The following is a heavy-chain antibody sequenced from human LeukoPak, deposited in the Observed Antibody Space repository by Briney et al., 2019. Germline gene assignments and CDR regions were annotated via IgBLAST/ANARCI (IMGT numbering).Heavy chain of an antibody. D-gene: IGHD6-19*01. CDR1: GFTFSSYS. J-gene: IGHJ4*02. CDR3: ARAGIAVAGAIDY. CDR2: ISSSSSTT. V-gene: IGHV3-48*01. Sequence: PGGSLRLSCAASGFTFSSYSMNWVRQAPGKGLEWVSYISSSSSTTYYADSVKGRFTISRDNAKNSLYLQMNSLRAEDTAVYYCARAGIAVAGAIDYWGQGTLVTVSS.